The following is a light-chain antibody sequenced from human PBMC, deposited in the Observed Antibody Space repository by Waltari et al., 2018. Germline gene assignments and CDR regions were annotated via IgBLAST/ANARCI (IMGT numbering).Light chain of an antibody. CDR1: SSDVGGYNY. CDR3: LSYTSSSTYV. Sequence: QSALTQPASVSGSPGQSITFSCTGTSSDVGGYNYVSWYQQHPGKVPKLMIYEVSNRPSGFANRFSGSKSGNTASLTISGLQAEDEADYYCLSYTSSSTYVFGTGTKVTVL. V-gene: IGLV2-14*01. CDR2: EVS. J-gene: IGLJ1*01.